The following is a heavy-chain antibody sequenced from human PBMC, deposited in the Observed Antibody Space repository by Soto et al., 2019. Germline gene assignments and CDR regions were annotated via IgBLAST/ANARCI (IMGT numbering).Heavy chain of an antibody. CDR3: ARHAVPRSGFTDS. Sequence: SETLSLTWTVSGGSISSSSYYWGWIRQPPGKGLEWIGSIYYSGSTYYNPSLKSRVTISVDTSKNQFSLKLSSVTAADTAVYYCARHAVPRSGFTDSCGPRTLATVSS. V-gene: IGHV4-39*01. D-gene: IGHD6-19*01. CDR2: IYYSGST. CDR1: GGSISSSSYY. J-gene: IGHJ5*01.